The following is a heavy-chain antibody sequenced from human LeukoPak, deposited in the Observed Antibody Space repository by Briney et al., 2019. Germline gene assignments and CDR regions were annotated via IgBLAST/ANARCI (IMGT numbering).Heavy chain of an antibody. J-gene: IGHJ4*02. V-gene: IGHV1-69*05. CDR2: IIPIFGAA. CDR3: AIYDFWSGYYVD. D-gene: IGHD3-3*01. Sequence: VASVKVSCKASGGTFSSYAISWVRQAPGQGLEWMGGIIPIFGAANYAQKFQGRVTITTDESTSTAYMELSSLRSEDTAVYYCAIYDFWSGYYVDWGQGILVTVSS. CDR1: GGTFSSYA.